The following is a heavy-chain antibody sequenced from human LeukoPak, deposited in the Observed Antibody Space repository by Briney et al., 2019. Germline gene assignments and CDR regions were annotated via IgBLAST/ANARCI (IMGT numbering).Heavy chain of an antibody. CDR1: GGSITSSDNY. D-gene: IGHD3-22*01. V-gene: IGHV4-39*01. J-gene: IGHJ4*02. CDR3: ARHEGSYYDKSGYTFDC. CDR2: IYYSGST. Sequence: PSETLSLTCTVSGGSITSSDNYWGWIRQPPGKGLEWIGNIYYSGSTYYNPSLKSRVTISVDTSKNQFSLKLSPVTAADRAVYFCARHEGSYYDKSGYTFDCWGQGTLVTVSS.